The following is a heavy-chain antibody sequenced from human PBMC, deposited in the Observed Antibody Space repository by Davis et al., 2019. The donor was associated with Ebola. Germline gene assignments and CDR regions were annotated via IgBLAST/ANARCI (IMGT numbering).Heavy chain of an antibody. CDR1: GFTFDDYA. CDR2: ISWNSGSI. CDR3: AKEYYGSGSYYGVYYYYGMDV. J-gene: IGHJ6*02. V-gene: IGHV3-9*01. D-gene: IGHD3-10*01. Sequence: SLKISCAASGFTFDDYAMHWVRQAPGKGLEWVSGISWNSGSIGYADSVKGRFTISRDNAKNSLYLQMNSLRAEDTALYYCAKEYYGSGSYYGVYYYYGMDVWGQGTTVTVSS.